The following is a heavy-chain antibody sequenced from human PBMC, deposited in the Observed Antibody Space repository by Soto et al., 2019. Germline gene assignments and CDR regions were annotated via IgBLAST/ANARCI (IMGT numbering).Heavy chain of an antibody. D-gene: IGHD3-10*01. CDR1: GFSVSRNY. Sequence: QLVETGGGLIQPGTSLTLSCAASGFSVSRNYMTWVRQAPGKGLEGVSFVYSGGATFYADSVKGRFILSRDDSQNTMYLQRNNLRAEDTAVYYCARVPGRLWGRGTLVTVAS. CDR3: ARVPGRL. CDR2: VYSGGAT. J-gene: IGHJ4*02. V-gene: IGHV3-53*02.